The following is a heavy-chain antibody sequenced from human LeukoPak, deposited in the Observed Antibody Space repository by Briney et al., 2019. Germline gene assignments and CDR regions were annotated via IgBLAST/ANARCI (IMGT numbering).Heavy chain of an antibody. J-gene: IGHJ4*02. V-gene: IGHV3-53*01. CDR3: ASFYSSGWYSFDY. D-gene: IGHD6-19*01. Sequence: GGSLRLSCAASGFTVSSNYMSWVRQAPGKGLEWVSVIYSGGSTYYADSVKGRFTISRDNSKNTLYLQINSLRAEDTAVYYCASFYSSGWYSFDYWGQGTLVTVSS. CDR1: GFTVSSNY. CDR2: IYSGGST.